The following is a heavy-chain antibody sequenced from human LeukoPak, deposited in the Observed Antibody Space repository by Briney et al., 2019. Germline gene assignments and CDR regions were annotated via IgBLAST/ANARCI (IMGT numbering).Heavy chain of an antibody. D-gene: IGHD6-13*01. J-gene: IGHJ5*02. V-gene: IGHV2-5*02. CDR2: IYWDDDK. CDR3: AHRRSSSWYRDNWFDP. Sequence: TLSLTCTVSGGSISSSSYYWGWIRQPPGKALEWLALIYWDDDKRYSPSLKSRLTITKDTSKNQVVLTMTNMDPVDTATYYCAHRRSSSWYRDNWFDPWGQGTLVTVSS. CDR1: GGSISSSSYY.